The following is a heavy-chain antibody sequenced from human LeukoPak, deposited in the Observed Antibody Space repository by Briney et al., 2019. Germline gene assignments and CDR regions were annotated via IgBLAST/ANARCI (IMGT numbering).Heavy chain of an antibody. CDR1: GYTFTGYY. CDR3: ATVPERRFLEWLPLVY. J-gene: IGHJ4*02. D-gene: IGHD3-3*01. V-gene: IGHV1-2*02. CDR2: INPNSAGA. Sequence: ASVKVSCKASGYTFTGYYVRWVRQAPGQGLEWMGWINPNSAGANYAQKFQGRVTMTRDTSISTAYMELSRLRSDDTAVYYCATVPERRFLEWLPLVYWGQGTLDTVSS.